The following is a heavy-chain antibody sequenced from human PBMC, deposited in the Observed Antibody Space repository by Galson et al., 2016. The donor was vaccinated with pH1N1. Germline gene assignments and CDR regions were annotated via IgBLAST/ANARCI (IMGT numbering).Heavy chain of an antibody. CDR3: ARRGSSTSHYYYSMDV. Sequence: SVKVSCKASGYTFTGYYMHWVRQAPGQGLEWMGWINPNSGGTKYAQKCQGRVTMTRDTPISTAYMELSRLRSDDTAVYYCARRGSSTSHYYYSMDVWGQGTTVTVSS. D-gene: IGHD2-2*01. J-gene: IGHJ6*02. CDR1: GYTFTGYY. CDR2: INPNSGGT. V-gene: IGHV1-2*02.